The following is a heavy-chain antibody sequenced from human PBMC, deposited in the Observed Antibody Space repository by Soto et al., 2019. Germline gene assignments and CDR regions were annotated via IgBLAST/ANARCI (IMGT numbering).Heavy chain of an antibody. V-gene: IGHV4-34*01. Sequence: SETLSLTCAVYGGSFSGYYWSWIRQPPGKGLEWIGEINHSGSTNYNPSLKSRVTISVDTSKNQFSLKLSSVTAADTAVYYCARGSQLWFGEPTKGYDYWGQGTLVTVSS. J-gene: IGHJ4*02. CDR1: GGSFSGYY. CDR2: INHSGST. CDR3: ARGSQLWFGEPTKGYDY. D-gene: IGHD3-10*01.